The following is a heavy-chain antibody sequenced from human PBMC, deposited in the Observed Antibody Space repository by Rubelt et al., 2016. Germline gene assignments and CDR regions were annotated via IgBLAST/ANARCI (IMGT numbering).Heavy chain of an antibody. D-gene: IGHD3-22*01. CDR1: GYTFTSYG. Sequence: QVQLVQSGAEVKKPGASVKVSCKASGYTFTSYGISWVRQAPGQGLEWMGWINPNSGGTNYALKFQGRVTMTRDTSISTAYMGLSRLRSDDTAVYYCAVTSGYYFFALLWGQGTLVTVSS. J-gene: IGHJ4*02. V-gene: IGHV1-2*02. CDR3: AVTSGYYFFALL. CDR2: INPNSGGT.